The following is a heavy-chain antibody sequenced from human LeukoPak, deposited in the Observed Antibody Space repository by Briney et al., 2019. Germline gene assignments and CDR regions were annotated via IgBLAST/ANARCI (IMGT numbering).Heavy chain of an antibody. Sequence: GRSLRLSYPASAFSFSSYWMSCVRHHPGKGLECVAIIKQVGNTTHYVDSVKVRFTISSANAKNSLYLQMNSLRAEDTAVYYCARDDCSSISCYHNWFDPWGQGTLVTVSS. J-gene: IGHJ5*02. CDR2: IKQVGNTT. D-gene: IGHD2-2*01. CDR3: ARDDCSSISCYHNWFDP. CDR1: AFSFSSYW. V-gene: IGHV3-7*01.